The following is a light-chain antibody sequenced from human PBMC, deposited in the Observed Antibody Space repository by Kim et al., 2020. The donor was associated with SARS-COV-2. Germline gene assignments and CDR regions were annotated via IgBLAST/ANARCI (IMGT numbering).Light chain of an antibody. CDR3: QQYNSYSPSVT. Sequence: VGDRVTITCRASQSISSWLAWYQQKPGKAPKLLIYKASSLESGVPSRFSGSGSGTEFTLTISSLQPDDFATYYCQQYNSYSPSVTFGQGTKVDIK. J-gene: IGKJ1*01. CDR2: KAS. CDR1: QSISSW. V-gene: IGKV1-5*03.